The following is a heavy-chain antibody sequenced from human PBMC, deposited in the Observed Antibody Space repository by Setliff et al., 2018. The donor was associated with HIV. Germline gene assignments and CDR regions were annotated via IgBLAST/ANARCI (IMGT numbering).Heavy chain of an antibody. CDR3: ARDPHLAVFDY. V-gene: IGHV4-61*09. Sequence: TSETLSLTCNVSGTSISSGTYYWSWIRQPAGKGLEWIGHILSSGRTNYNPSLKSRLTISMDTSKNQFSLKLKSVTAADTAVYFCARDPHLAVFDYWGLGTLVTVSS. CDR2: ILSSGRT. J-gene: IGHJ4*02. CDR1: GTSISSGTYY.